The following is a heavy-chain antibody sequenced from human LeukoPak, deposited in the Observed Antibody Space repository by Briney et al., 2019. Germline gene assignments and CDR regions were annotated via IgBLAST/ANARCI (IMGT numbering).Heavy chain of an antibody. J-gene: IGHJ6*03. CDR2: IIPIFGTA. CDR1: GGTFSSYA. D-gene: IGHD1-26*01. Sequence: SVKVSCKGSGGTFSSYAISWVRQAPGQGLEWMGGIIPIFGTANYAQKFQGRVTITTDESTSTAYMELSSLRSEDTAVYYCAREVGATTDYYYYMDVWGKGTTVTVSS. V-gene: IGHV1-69*05. CDR3: AREVGATTDYYYYMDV.